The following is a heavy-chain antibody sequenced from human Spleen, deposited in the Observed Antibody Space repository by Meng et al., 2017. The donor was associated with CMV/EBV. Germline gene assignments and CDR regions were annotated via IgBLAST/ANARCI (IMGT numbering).Heavy chain of an antibody. CDR2: IRYDGSNE. Sequence: GGSLRLSCATAGFTFSSYGMHWVRQAPGKGLEWVAFIRYDGSNEYYADSVKGRFTISRDSSKNTVYLQLNSLRVEDTAVYYCVKGAAYYDFWSGYFPWGQGTLVTVSS. CDR1: GFTFSSYG. J-gene: IGHJ5*02. D-gene: IGHD3-3*01. CDR3: VKGAAYYDFWSGYFP. V-gene: IGHV3-30*02.